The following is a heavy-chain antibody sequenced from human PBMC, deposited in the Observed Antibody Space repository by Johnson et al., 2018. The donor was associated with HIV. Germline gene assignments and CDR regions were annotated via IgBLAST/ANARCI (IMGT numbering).Heavy chain of an antibody. V-gene: IGHV3-30*04. CDR1: GFTFSSYA. Sequence: QVQLVESGGGVVQPGRSLRLSCAASGFTFSSYAMHWVRQAPGKGLEWVAVISYDGSNKYYADSVKGRFTISRDNSKNTMFLQMNSLRPEDTAMYYCASRRYSRRWYENSGFDMWGQGTKVTVSS. J-gene: IGHJ3*02. CDR2: ISYDGSNK. D-gene: IGHD6-13*01. CDR3: ASRRYSRRWYENSGFDM.